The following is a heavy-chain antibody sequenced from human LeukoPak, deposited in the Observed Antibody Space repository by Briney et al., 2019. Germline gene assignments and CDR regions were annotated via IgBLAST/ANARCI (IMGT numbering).Heavy chain of an antibody. J-gene: IGHJ3*02. CDR3: ARADMGLDI. Sequence: GGSLRLSCAASGFTFSSYEMNWVRQAPGKGLEWVSYISSSGNTIYYADSVKGRFTISRDNAKNSLYLQMNSLRAEDTAVYYCARADMGLDIWGQGTMVTVSS. CDR1: GFTFSSYE. CDR2: ISSSGNTI. V-gene: IGHV3-48*03. D-gene: IGHD2-15*01.